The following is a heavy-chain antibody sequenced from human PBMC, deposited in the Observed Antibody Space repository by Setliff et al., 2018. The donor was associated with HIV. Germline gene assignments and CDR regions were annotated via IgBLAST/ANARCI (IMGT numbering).Heavy chain of an antibody. CDR2: IYTNGST. V-gene: IGHV4-61*02. Sequence: SETLSLTCTVSGGSISRGNHFWTWIRQPAGKGLEWIGRIYTNGSTNYNPSLKSRATLAVDTSKNQFSLKLSSVTAADTAVYYCARSVVVVTVEWFDPWGQGTLVTVSS. J-gene: IGHJ5*02. D-gene: IGHD2-21*02. CDR3: ARSVVVVTVEWFDP. CDR1: GGSISRGNHF.